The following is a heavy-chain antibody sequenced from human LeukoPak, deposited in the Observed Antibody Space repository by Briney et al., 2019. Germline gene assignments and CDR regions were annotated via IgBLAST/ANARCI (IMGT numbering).Heavy chain of an antibody. V-gene: IGHV1-18*01. CDR3: ARVRGYNYGYITGHYYYYYMDV. J-gene: IGHJ6*03. CDR2: ISAYNGNT. CDR1: GYTFTSYG. D-gene: IGHD5-18*01. Sequence: GASVKVSCKASGYTFTSYGISWVRQAPGQGLEWMGWISAYNGNTNYAQKLQGRVTMTTDTSTSTAYMELRSLRSDDTAVYYCARVRGYNYGYITGHYYYYYMDVWGKGTTVTVSS.